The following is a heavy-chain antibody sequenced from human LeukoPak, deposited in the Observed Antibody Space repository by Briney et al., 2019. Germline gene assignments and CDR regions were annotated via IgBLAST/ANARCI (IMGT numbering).Heavy chain of an antibody. CDR3: AREGGPYRPLDY. CDR1: GGSISYTNW. CDR2: VNLQGST. V-gene: IGHV4-4*02. Sequence: SGTLSLTCGASGGSISYTNWWTWVRQPPGKGLEWIGEVNLQGSTNYNPSLKSRVAISVDKSENHIPLKLTSVTAADTAVYYCAREGGPYRPLDYSGQGTLVTVAS. J-gene: IGHJ4*02.